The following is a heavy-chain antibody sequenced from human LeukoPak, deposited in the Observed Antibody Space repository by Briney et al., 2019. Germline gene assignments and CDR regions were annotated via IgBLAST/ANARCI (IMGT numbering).Heavy chain of an antibody. V-gene: IGHV4-4*07. CDR3: TRDGSKGSRGDAFDL. Sequence: SETLSLTCTISGGSISGSFWSWIRQPAGKGLEWIGRLATSGSINSNPSLKRRVTVSMDTSKNQFSLKLTSVTAADTAVYYCTRDGSKGSRGDAFDLWGQGSVVTVSS. CDR1: GGSISGSF. J-gene: IGHJ3*01. CDR2: LATSGSI. D-gene: IGHD3-10*01.